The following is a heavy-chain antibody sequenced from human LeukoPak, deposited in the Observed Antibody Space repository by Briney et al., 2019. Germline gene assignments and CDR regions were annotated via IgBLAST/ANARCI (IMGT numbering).Heavy chain of an antibody. CDR3: ARDWKGYCSGGSCFTFDY. Sequence: GGSLRLSCAASGFTFDDYGMSWVRQAPGKGLEWVSYISSSGSTIYYADSVKGRFTISRDNAKNSLYLQMNSLRAEDTAVYYCARDWKGYCSGGSCFTFDYWGQGTLVTVSS. J-gene: IGHJ4*02. D-gene: IGHD2-15*01. CDR1: GFTFDDYG. V-gene: IGHV3-48*03. CDR2: ISSSGSTI.